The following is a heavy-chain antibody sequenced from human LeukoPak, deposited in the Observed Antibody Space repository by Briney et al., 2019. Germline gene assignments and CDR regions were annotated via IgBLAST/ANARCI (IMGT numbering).Heavy chain of an antibody. CDR3: AKASNPPLATFPTLGY. CDR1: GFTFSSYA. Sequence: GGSLRLSCAASGFTFSSYAMSWVRQAPGKGLEWVSAISGSGGSTYYADSVEGRFTISRDNSKNTLYLQMNSLRAEDTAVYYCAKASNPPLATFPTLGYWGQGTLVTVSS. D-gene: IGHD2-2*01. V-gene: IGHV3-23*01. J-gene: IGHJ4*02. CDR2: ISGSGGST.